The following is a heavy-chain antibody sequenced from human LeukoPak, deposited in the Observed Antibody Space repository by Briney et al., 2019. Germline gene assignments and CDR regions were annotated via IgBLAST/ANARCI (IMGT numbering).Heavy chain of an antibody. CDR2: IIPIFGTA. J-gene: IGHJ4*02. Sequence: RASVKVSCKASGGTFSSYAISWVRQAPGQGLEWMGGIIPIFGTANYAQKFQGRVTITADESTSTAYMELSSLRSEDTAVCYCARSFGYCSSTSCYSYFDYWGQGTLVTASS. CDR3: ARSFGYCSSTSCYSYFDY. V-gene: IGHV1-69*13. D-gene: IGHD2-2*02. CDR1: GGTFSSYA.